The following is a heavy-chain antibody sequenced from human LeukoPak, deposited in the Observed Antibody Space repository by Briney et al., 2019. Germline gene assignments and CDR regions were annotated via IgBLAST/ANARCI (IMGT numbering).Heavy chain of an antibody. CDR2: ISGSGGST. CDR3: AKDHSFWGTGIDY. D-gene: IGHD1-1*01. J-gene: IGHJ4*02. V-gene: IGHV3-23*01. CDR1: GFTFRSYA. Sequence: GGSLRLSCAASGFTFRSYAMSWVRQAPGKGLEWVSAISGSGGSTYYADSVKGRFTISRDNSKNTLYLQMNSLRAEDTAVYYCAKDHSFWGTGIDYWGQGTLVTVSS.